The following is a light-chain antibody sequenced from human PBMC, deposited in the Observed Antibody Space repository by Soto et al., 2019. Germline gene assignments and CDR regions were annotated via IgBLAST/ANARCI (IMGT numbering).Light chain of an antibody. CDR1: QSISRY. CDR2: GTS. J-gene: IGKJ5*01. Sequence: DIQMTQSPSSLSASVGDSVTITCRGSQSISRYLNWYQQKPGTAPKPLIYGTSSLQSGVPSRFSGSGSGTDFTLTISSLQTADFATYYGQQSYGSPTYTFGQGTRLEIK. CDR3: QQSYGSPTYT. V-gene: IGKV1-39*01.